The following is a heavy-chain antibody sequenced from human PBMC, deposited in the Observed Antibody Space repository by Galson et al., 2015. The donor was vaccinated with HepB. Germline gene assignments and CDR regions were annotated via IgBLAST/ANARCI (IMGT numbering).Heavy chain of an antibody. D-gene: IGHD5-24*01. CDR2: ISSSGSSK. CDR3: ARRGGRRDEDY. Sequence: SLRLSCAASGFTFSSYSMNWVRQAPGRGLEWVSYISSSGSSKTYADSVEGRFTISRDNVKNLLYLQMNSLRAEDTALYYCARRGGRRDEDYWGQGTLVTVSS. V-gene: IGHV3-48*01. CDR1: GFTFSSYS. J-gene: IGHJ4*02.